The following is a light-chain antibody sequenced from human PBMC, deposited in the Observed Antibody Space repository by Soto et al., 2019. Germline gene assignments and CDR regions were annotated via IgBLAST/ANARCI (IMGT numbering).Light chain of an antibody. CDR3: QQSYSTPWT. CDR2: AAS. V-gene: IGKV1-39*01. J-gene: IGKJ1*01. CDR1: QSISTY. Sequence: DIQMTQSPSSLSASVGDRVNITCRASQSISTYLNWYQQKPGKAPKFLIYAASSLQSGVPSRFSGSGSGTDFTLIISSLQPEDFATYYCQQSYSTPWTFGQGTKVEIK.